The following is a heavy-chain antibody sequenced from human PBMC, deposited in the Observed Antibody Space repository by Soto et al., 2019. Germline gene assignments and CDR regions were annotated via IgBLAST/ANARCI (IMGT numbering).Heavy chain of an antibody. Sequence: EVQLVESGGGLVQPGRSLRLSCAASGFKFDDYAMHWVRQAPGKGLEWVSGISFNSGKIGYADSVKGRFTISRDNAKNSLYLQMNSLRIEDTASYYCMGGDAYWGQGSLVTVSS. J-gene: IGHJ4*02. CDR3: MGGDAY. CDR2: ISFNSGKI. D-gene: IGHD2-21*02. CDR1: GFKFDDYA. V-gene: IGHV3-9*01.